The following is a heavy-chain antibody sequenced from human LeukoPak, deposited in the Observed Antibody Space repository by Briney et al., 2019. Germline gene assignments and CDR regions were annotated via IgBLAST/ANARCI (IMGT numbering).Heavy chain of an antibody. D-gene: IGHD5-12*01. Sequence: GGSLRLSCAASGFTFDDYAMHWVRQAPGKGLEWVSLISGDSGSTYYADSVKGRFTISRDNSKNSLYLQMNSLRTEDTALYYCAKDLLRYSGYEPYYYFGMDVWGQGTTVTVPS. CDR1: GFTFDDYA. V-gene: IGHV3-43*02. J-gene: IGHJ6*02. CDR3: AKDLLRYSGYEPYYYFGMDV. CDR2: ISGDSGST.